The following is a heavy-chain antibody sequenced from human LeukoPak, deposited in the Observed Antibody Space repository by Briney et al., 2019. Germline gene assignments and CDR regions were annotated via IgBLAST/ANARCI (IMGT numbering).Heavy chain of an antibody. J-gene: IGHJ4*02. CDR3: FTYSTSWSVFDY. D-gene: IGHD6-13*01. CDR2: ISTNGGST. Sequence: PGGSLRLSCSASGFTFSGYAMHWVRQAPGKGLEYVSAISTNGGSTYYADSAKGRFTISRDNSKNTLYLQMSSLRAEDTAVYYCFTYSTSWSVFDYWGQGTLATVS. CDR1: GFTFSGYA. V-gene: IGHV3-64D*09.